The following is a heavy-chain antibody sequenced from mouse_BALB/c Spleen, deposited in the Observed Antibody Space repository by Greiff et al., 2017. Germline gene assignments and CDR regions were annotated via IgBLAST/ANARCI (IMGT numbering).Heavy chain of an antibody. CDR2: ISSGGSYT. CDR1: GFTFSSYA. J-gene: IGHJ4*01. Sequence: EVMLVESGGGLVKPGGSLKLSCAASGFTFSSYAMSWVRQTPEKRLEWVATISSGGSYTYYPDSVKGRFTISRDNAKNTLYLQMSSLRSEDTAMYYCARQGRPYAMDYWGQGTSVTVSS. V-gene: IGHV5-9-3*01. CDR3: ARQGRPYAMDY.